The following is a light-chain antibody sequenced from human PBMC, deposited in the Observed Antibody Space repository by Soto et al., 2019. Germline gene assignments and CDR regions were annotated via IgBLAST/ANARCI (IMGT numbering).Light chain of an antibody. CDR3: QSYDSSLSGGV. CDR2: GNS. CDR1: SSNIGAGYD. J-gene: IGLJ3*02. V-gene: IGLV1-40*01. Sequence: QSVLTQPPSVSGAPGQRVTISCTGSSSNIGAGYDGHWYQQLPGTAPKLLIYGNSNRPSGVPDRFSGSKSGTSASLAITGLQAEDEADDYCQSYDSSLSGGVFGGGTKRTVL.